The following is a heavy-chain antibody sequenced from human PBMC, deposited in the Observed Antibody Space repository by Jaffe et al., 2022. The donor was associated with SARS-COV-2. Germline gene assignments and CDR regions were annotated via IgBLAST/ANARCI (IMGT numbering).Heavy chain of an antibody. D-gene: IGHD3-3*01. CDR2: VYFSGVT. V-gene: IGHV4-59*08. CDR1: GASFTHSY. CDR3: ASRGTIFGGFPY. Sequence: QVQLQESGPRLVKPSETLSLTCTVSGASFTHSYWSWIRQAPGKGLEWIGYVYFSGVTKYNPSLESRLTISIDTSKNQFSLELNSVTAADTAVYYCASRGTIFGGFPYWGQGILVTVSS. J-gene: IGHJ4*02.